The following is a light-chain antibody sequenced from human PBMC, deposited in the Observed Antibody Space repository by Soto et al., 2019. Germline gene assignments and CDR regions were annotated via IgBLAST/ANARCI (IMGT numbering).Light chain of an antibody. Sequence: EIVMTQSPATLSVSPGERATLSCRASQSVSSNLAWYQQKPGQGPRLLIFGASTRATGIPARFSGSGSGTEFTLNISSLQSEDVAVYFCQQYNNWLTWTFGQGTKVEIK. J-gene: IGKJ1*01. CDR1: QSVSSN. CDR3: QQYNNWLTWT. CDR2: GAS. V-gene: IGKV3-15*01.